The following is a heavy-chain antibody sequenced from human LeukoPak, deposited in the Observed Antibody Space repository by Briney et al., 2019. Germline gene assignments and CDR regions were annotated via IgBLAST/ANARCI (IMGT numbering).Heavy chain of an antibody. J-gene: IGHJ6*03. CDR1: GGSFSGYY. V-gene: IGHV4-34*01. CDR2: INHSGST. D-gene: IGHD2-2*01. Sequence: SETLSLTCAVYGGSFSGYYWSWIRQPPGKGLDWIGEINHSGSTNYNPSLKSRVTISVDTSKNQFSLKLSSVTAADTAVHYCARPGDCSSTSCSGYMDVWGKGTTVTVSS. CDR3: ARPGDCSSTSCSGYMDV.